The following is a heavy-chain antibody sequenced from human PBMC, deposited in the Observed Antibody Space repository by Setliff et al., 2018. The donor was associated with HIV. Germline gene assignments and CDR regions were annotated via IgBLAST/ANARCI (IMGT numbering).Heavy chain of an antibody. CDR3: ARSRTSSGYYGVTGYGMDV. D-gene: IGHD3-22*01. J-gene: IGHJ6*02. V-gene: IGHV4-39*07. CDR1: GGSLNSSSYY. Sequence: SETLSLTCTVSGGSLNSSSYYWGWIRQPPGKGLEWIANIYYSGSTNYNPSLKSRVTISVATSKNQFSLKLNSVTTADTAVYYCARSRTSSGYYGVTGYGMDVWGQGTTVTVSS. CDR2: IYYSGST.